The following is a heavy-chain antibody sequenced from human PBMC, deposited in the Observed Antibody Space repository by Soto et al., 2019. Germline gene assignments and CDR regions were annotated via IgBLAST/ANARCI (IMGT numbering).Heavy chain of an antibody. CDR1: GYTPPILS. D-gene: IGHD2-15*01. CDR2: FDPEDGES. Sequence: GGSMEVSRKVSGYTPPILSMPWVRQAPGKGLEGIGVFDPEDGESIYAQKFQGRVTMTEDTSTDTAYMELSSLRSEDTAVYYCAVPGYCSGGSCYFPYYYGMDVWGQGTTVTVSS. V-gene: IGHV1-24*01. CDR3: AVPGYCSGGSCYFPYYYGMDV. J-gene: IGHJ6*02.